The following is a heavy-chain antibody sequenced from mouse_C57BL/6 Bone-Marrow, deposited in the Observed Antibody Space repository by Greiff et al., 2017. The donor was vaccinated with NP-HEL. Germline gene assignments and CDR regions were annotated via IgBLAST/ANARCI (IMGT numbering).Heavy chain of an antibody. CDR3: TTLITTVVAEYYFDY. D-gene: IGHD1-1*01. J-gene: IGHJ2*01. Sequence: EVKLVESGAELVRPGASVKLSCTASGFNIKDDYMHWVKQRPEQGLEWIGWIDPENGDTEYASKFQGKATITADTSSNTAYLQLSSLTSEDTAVYYCTTLITTVVAEYYFDYWGQGTTLTVSS. CDR2: IDPENGDT. V-gene: IGHV14-4*01. CDR1: GFNIKDDY.